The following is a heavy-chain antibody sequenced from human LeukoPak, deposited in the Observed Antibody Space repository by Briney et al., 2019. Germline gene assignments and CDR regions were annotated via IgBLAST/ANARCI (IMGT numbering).Heavy chain of an antibody. D-gene: IGHD2-2*01. CDR2: IRSKAYGGTT. V-gene: IGHV3-49*04. J-gene: IGHJ6*02. Sequence: GGSLRLSCADSGFTVSSNYMSWVRQAPGKGLEWVGFIRSKAYGGTTEYAASVKGRFTISRDDSKSIAYLQMNSLKTEDTAVYYCTRDHIVVVPAAPSYYYGMDVWGQGTTVTVSS. CDR3: TRDHIVVVPAAPSYYYGMDV. CDR1: GFTVSSNY.